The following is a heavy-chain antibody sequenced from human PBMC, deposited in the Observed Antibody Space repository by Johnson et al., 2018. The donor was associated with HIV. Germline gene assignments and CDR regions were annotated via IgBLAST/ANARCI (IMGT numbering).Heavy chain of an antibody. J-gene: IGHJ3*02. Sequence: LVESGGGLVQPGGSLRLSCAASGFTFDDYTMHWVRQAPGKGLEWVSLISWDGGSTYYADSVKGRFTISRDNSKNSLYLQMNSLRAEDTAVYYCARETRGSSWFDAFDIWGQGTMVTVSS. CDR2: ISWDGGST. V-gene: IGHV3-43*01. CDR3: ARETRGSSWFDAFDI. CDR1: GFTFDDYT. D-gene: IGHD6-13*01.